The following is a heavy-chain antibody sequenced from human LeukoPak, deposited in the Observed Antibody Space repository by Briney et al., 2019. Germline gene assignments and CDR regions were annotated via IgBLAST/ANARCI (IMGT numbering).Heavy chain of an antibody. J-gene: IGHJ4*02. Sequence: SETLSLTCTVSGGSISSYYWSWIRQPPGKGLEWIGYIYYSGSTNYNPSLKSRATISVDTSKNQFSLKLSSVTAADTAVYYCARVENSEFDYWGQGTLVTVSS. CDR1: GGSISSYY. CDR2: IYYSGST. D-gene: IGHD2-21*01. CDR3: ARVENSEFDY. V-gene: IGHV4-59*01.